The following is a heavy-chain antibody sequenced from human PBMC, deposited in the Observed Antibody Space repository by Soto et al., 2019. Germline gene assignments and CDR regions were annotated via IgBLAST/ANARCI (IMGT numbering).Heavy chain of an antibody. J-gene: IGHJ6*03. V-gene: IGHV1-8*01. D-gene: IGHD3-3*01. Sequence: ASVKVSCKASGYTFTSYDINWVRQATGQGLEWMGWMNPNSGNTGYAQKFQGRVTMTRNTSISTAYMELSSLRSEDTAVYYCARVARITIFGVVAHYYYYMDVWG. CDR3: ARVARITIFGVVAHYYYYMDV. CDR2: MNPNSGNT. CDR1: GYTFTSYD.